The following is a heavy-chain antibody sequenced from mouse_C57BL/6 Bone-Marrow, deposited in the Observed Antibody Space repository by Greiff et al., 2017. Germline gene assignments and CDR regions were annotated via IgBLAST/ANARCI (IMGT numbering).Heavy chain of an antibody. J-gene: IGHJ2*01. CDR3: ARWELGRGY. CDR1: GYTFTSYG. Sequence: QVQLKESGAELARPGASVKLSCKASGYTFTSYGISWVKQRTGQGLEWIGEIYPRSGNTYYNEKFKGKDTLTADKSSSTAYMELRSLTSEDSAVYFCARWELGRGYWGQGTTLTVSS. CDR2: IYPRSGNT. D-gene: IGHD4-1*01. V-gene: IGHV1-81*01.